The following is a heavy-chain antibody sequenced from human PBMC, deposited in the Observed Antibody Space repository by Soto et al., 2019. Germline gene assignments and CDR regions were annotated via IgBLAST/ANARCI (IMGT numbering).Heavy chain of an antibody. D-gene: IGHD3-10*01. CDR1: GFTLTSYS. V-gene: IGHV3-21*01. CDR3: VRERGLSSFYGMDV. Sequence: GSLRLSCEASGFTLTSYSMNWVRQASGKGLEWVSSISSSSSHIYYADSVKGRFTISRDNARNSLYLQMNSLRAEDTAVYYCVRERGLSSFYGMDVWGHGTTVTVSS. CDR2: ISSSSSHI. J-gene: IGHJ6*02.